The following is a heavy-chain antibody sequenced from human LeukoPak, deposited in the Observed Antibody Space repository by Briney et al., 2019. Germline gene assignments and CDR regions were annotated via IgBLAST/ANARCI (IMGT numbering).Heavy chain of an antibody. CDR1: RFTLSTYW. Sequence: GGSLRLSCAASRFTLSTYWMSWVRQAPGKGLEWVAHIKQDGSQEYYVDSVKGRFTISRDGAKNSLYLQMNSLRAEDTAVYYCARGVPYDSWSGPHYSDYWGQGTLVTVSS. CDR2: IKQDGSQE. D-gene: IGHD3-3*01. V-gene: IGHV3-7*01. J-gene: IGHJ4*02. CDR3: ARGVPYDSWSGPHYSDY.